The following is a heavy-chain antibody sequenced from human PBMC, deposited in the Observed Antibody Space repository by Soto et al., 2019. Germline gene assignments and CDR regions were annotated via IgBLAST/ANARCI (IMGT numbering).Heavy chain of an antibody. CDR3: AKATATGGGAFDI. Sequence: GGSLRLSCAASGFICSSYDMSWVRQAPGKGLEWVSTILVDGRTFYVDSVKGRFTISRDTSQNTVYLQMNSLTAGDMALYYCAKATATGGGAFDICGQGTMVTVSS. V-gene: IGHV3-23*01. CDR1: GFICSSYD. D-gene: IGHD2-8*02. CDR2: ILVDGRT. J-gene: IGHJ3*02.